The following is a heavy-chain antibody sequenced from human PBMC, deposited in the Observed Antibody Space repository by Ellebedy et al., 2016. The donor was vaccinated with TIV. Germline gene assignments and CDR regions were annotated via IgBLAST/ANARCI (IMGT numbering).Heavy chain of an antibody. J-gene: IGHJ5*02. D-gene: IGHD6-19*01. CDR1: GYTFTDYS. V-gene: IGHV1-2*02. CDR3: AREWLARGGGWFDT. CDR2: INPRSGAT. Sequence: AASVKVSCKSSGYTFTDYSIHWVRQAPGQGLEWMGWINPRSGATRYALKFQGRVTMTGDTSISAVYMDLTGLTSDGTAIYYCAREWLARGGGWFDTWGQGTLVTVSS.